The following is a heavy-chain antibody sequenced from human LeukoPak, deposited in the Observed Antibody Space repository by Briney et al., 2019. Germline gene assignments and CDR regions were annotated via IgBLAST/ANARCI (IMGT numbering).Heavy chain of an antibody. CDR3: ARVRRPYYYMDV. V-gene: IGHV1-2*02. Sequence: ASVKVSCKASGYRFTGYYLHWVRQAPGQGLEWMAWINPNSGGTNYAQKLQGRVTMTTDTSTSTAYMELRSLRSDDTAVYYCARVRRPYYYMDVWGKGTTVTISS. D-gene: IGHD1-14*01. J-gene: IGHJ6*03. CDR2: INPNSGGT. CDR1: GYRFTGYY.